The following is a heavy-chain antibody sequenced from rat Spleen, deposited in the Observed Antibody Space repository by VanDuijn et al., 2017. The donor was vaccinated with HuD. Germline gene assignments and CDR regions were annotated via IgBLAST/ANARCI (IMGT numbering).Heavy chain of an antibody. V-gene: IGHV5-29*01. Sequence: EVQLVESGGGLVQPGRSLKLSCAASGFTFNNYGMAWVRQAPTAGLEWVATISYGDSSGHSGTYYRDSVRGRFTISRDDAKSTLSLQMDSLRSEDTATYYCARRHYGYTDYFDHWGQGVMVTVSS. CDR1: GFTFNNYG. CDR2: ISYGDSSGHSGT. D-gene: IGHD1-9*01. CDR3: ARRHYGYTDYFDH. J-gene: IGHJ2*01.